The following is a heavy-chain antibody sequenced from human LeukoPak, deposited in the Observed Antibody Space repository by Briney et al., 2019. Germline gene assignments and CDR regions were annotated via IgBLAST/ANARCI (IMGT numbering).Heavy chain of an antibody. CDR1: GFTFDNYT. CDR3: AKGPRKQLWLNYYYYMDV. Sequence: GGSLRLSCAASGFTFDNYTMHWVRQAPGNGLEWVSLISWDGGSTYYADSVKGRFTISRDNSKNSLYLQMNSLRTEDTALYYCAKGPRKQLWLNYYYYMDVWGKGTTVTVSS. D-gene: IGHD5-18*01. J-gene: IGHJ6*03. CDR2: ISWDGGST. V-gene: IGHV3-43*01.